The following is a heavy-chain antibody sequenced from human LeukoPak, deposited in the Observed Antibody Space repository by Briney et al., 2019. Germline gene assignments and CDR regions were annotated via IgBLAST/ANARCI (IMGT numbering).Heavy chain of an antibody. CDR1: GFTFSSYS. V-gene: IGHV3-21*01. D-gene: IGHD3-9*01. J-gene: IGHJ4*02. Sequence: GGSLRLSCAASGFTFSSYSMDWVRQAPGKGLEWVSSISSSSSYIYYADSVKGRFTISRDNAKNSLYLQMNSLRAEDTAVYYCARELYDILTGLDYWGQGTLVTVSP. CDR2: ISSSSSYI. CDR3: ARELYDILTGLDY.